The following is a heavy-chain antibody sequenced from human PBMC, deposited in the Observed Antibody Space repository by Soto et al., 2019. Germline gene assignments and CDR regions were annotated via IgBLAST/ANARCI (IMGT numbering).Heavy chain of an antibody. CDR2: ISGSDDST. D-gene: IGHD2-2*02. CDR3: TKAHFRNTPDPHYYYYGMDV. V-gene: IGHV3-23*01. Sequence: GGSLRLSCAASGFTFSGAWINWVRQAPGKGLEWVSVISGSDDSTYYADSVKGRFTISRDNSKNSLYLQMNSLRPEDTALYYCTKAHFRNTPDPHYYYYGMDVWGQGTTVTVSS. CDR1: GFTFSGAW. J-gene: IGHJ6*02.